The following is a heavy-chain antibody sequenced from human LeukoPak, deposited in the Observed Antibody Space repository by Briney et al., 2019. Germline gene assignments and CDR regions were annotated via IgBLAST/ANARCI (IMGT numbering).Heavy chain of an antibody. J-gene: IGHJ4*02. CDR3: ARHIAVAGTWSPFH. Sequence: SETLSLTCTVSGGSISSSSYYWGWIRQPPGKGLEWIGSIYYSGSTYYNPSLKSRVTISVDTSKNQFSLKLSSVTAADTAVYYCARHIAVAGTWSPFHWGQGTLVTVSS. CDR1: GGSISSSSYY. V-gene: IGHV4-39*01. CDR2: IYYSGST. D-gene: IGHD6-19*01.